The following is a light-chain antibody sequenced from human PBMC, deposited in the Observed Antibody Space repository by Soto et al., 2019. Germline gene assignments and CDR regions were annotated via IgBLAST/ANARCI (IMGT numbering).Light chain of an antibody. J-gene: IGKJ5*01. Sequence: IQLTQSPSSLSASVGDRVTITCRASQGIGRYLAWYQQKPGKAPKLLVYSASTLQSGVPSGFTGSGSGTDFPLTISSLQPEDFATDYFQLLNCYPFTFGQGTRLEIK. CDR2: SAS. CDR1: QGIGRY. CDR3: QLLNCYPFT. V-gene: IGKV1-9*01.